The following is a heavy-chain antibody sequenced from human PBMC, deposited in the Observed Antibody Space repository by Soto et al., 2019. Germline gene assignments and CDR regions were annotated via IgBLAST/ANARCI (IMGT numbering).Heavy chain of an antibody. CDR3: ASDSGSYYLGDYYYYGINV. Sequence: PSETLSLTCTVSGGSISSSSYYWGWIRQPPGKGLEWIGSIYYSGSTYYNPSLKSRVTISVDTSKNQFSLKLSSVTAADTAVYYCASDSGSYYLGDYYYYGINVWGLGTTVTVSS. CDR2: IYYSGST. CDR1: GGSISSSSYY. J-gene: IGHJ6*02. D-gene: IGHD3-10*01. V-gene: IGHV4-39*01.